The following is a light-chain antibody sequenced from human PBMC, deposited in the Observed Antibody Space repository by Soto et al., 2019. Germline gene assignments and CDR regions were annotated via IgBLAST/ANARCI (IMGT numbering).Light chain of an antibody. V-gene: IGKV1-5*03. CDR3: QQYGSTPVT. Sequence: DIQMTQSPSTLSGSVGDRVTITCRASQTISSWLAWYQQKPGKAPKLLIYKASTLKSGVPSRFSGSGSGTDFTLTISRLEPEDFAVYYCQQYGSTPVTFGQGTKVDIK. CDR1: QTISSW. CDR2: KAS. J-gene: IGKJ1*01.